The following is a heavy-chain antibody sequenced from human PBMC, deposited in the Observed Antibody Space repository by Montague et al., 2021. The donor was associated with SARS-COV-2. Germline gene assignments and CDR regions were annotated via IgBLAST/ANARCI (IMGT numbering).Heavy chain of an antibody. V-gene: IGHV4-61*02. CDR3: IRGLASVDS. CDR1: GGSISSGSYY. Sequence: TLSLTCTVSGGSISSGSYYWSWIRQPAGKGQEWIGRVYASGITNYNPSLKSRVTISLDTSKNQFSMRLSSVTAADTALYYRIRGLASVDSWGQGTLVTVSS. J-gene: IGHJ5*01. CDR2: VYASGIT.